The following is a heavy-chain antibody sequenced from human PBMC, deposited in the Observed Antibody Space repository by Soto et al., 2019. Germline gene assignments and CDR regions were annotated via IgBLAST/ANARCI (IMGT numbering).Heavy chain of an antibody. CDR2: ISGSGGVT. CDR3: AKDRRIWFGGMDV. V-gene: IGHV3-23*01. CDR1: GFTFSNYA. Sequence: EVQLLESGGGLQQPGGSLRLSCAASGFTFSNYAMNWVRQAPGKGLEWVSAISGSGGVTYDADSVKGRFTISRDNSNNTQYLQMDSLRAEDTAVYYCAKDRRIWFGGMDVWGPGTTVTVSS. D-gene: IGHD3-10*01. J-gene: IGHJ6*02.